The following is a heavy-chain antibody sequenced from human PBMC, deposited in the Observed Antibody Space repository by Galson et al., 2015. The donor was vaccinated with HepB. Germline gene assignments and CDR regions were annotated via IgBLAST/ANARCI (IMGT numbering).Heavy chain of an antibody. J-gene: IGHJ5*02. Sequence: LEWMGXXXPXXXGTXXXQKFQGRVTMTRDTSISTAYMELSRLRSDDTAVYYCAREPGFCTNXVCYISWFDPWGQGTLXTVSS. D-gene: IGHD2-8*01. CDR2: XXPXXXGT. CDR3: AREPGFCTNXVCYISWFDP. V-gene: IGHV1-2*02.